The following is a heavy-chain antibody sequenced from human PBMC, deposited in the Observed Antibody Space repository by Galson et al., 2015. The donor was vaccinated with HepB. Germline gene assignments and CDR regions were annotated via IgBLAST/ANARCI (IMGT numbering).Heavy chain of an antibody. CDR3: ARHGGSYYAFDY. D-gene: IGHD1-26*01. CDR1: GFTFSSYE. CDR2: IWYDGSNK. V-gene: IGHV3-33*08. J-gene: IGHJ4*02. Sequence: SLRLSCAASGFTFSSYEMNLVRQAPGKGLEWVAVIWYDGSNKYYADSVKGRFTISRDNSKNTLYLQMNSLRAEDTAVYYCARHGGSYYAFDYWGQGTLVTVSS.